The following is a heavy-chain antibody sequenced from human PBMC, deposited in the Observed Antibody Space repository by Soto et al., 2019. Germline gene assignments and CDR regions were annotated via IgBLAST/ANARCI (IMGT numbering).Heavy chain of an antibody. J-gene: IGHJ6*02. V-gene: IGHV1-46*01. CDR1: GYTFTSYY. D-gene: IGHD2-2*01. CDR3: AIQRLFCDCSSTSCYSSYYYYGMDV. Sequence: ASVKVSCKASGYTFTSYYMHWVRQAPGQGLEWMGIINPSGGSTSYAQKFQGRVTMTRDTSTSTVYMELSSLRSEDTAVYYCAIQRLFCDCSSTSCYSSYYYYGMDVWGQGTTVTVSS. CDR2: INPSGGST.